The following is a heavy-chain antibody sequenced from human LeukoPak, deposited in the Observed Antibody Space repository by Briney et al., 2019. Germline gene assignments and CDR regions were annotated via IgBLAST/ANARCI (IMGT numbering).Heavy chain of an antibody. Sequence: ASVKVSCKASGGTFSSYTISWVRQAPGQGLEWMGRIIPILGIANYAQKFQGRVTITADKSTSTAYMELSSLRSEDTAVYYCASLVTANTYYYYYYGMDIWGQGTTVTVSS. CDR2: IIPILGIA. V-gene: IGHV1-69*02. CDR1: GGTFSSYT. CDR3: ASLVTANTYYYYYYGMDI. J-gene: IGHJ6*02. D-gene: IGHD2-21*02.